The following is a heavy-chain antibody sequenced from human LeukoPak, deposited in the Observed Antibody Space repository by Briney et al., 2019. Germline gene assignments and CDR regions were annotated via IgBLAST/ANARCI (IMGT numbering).Heavy chain of an antibody. CDR3: ARGPIDQWLVLPFDY. CDR1: GGPISSSNW. Sequence: PSGTLSLTCAVSGGPISSSNWWSWVRQPPGKGLEWIGEIYHSGSTNYNPSLKSRVTISVDKSKNQFSLKLSSVTAADTAVYYCARGPIDQWLVLPFDYWGQGTLVTVSS. D-gene: IGHD6-19*01. CDR2: IYHSGST. V-gene: IGHV4-4*02. J-gene: IGHJ4*02.